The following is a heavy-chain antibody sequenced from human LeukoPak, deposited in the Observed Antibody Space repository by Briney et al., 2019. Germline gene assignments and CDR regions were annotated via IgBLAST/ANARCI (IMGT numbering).Heavy chain of an antibody. CDR3: ARDRHSGSFYGYFDY. J-gene: IGHJ4*02. CDR1: GFTYNHYG. Sequence: GGSLRLSCAASGFTYNHYGMHWVRQAPGKGLEWVAVIWSDGTEKYYADSVKGRFTISRDDSKNTLYLQMNSLRAEDTAVYFCARDRHSGSFYGYFDYWGQGTLVSVSS. CDR2: IWSDGTEK. V-gene: IGHV3-33*08. D-gene: IGHD1-26*01.